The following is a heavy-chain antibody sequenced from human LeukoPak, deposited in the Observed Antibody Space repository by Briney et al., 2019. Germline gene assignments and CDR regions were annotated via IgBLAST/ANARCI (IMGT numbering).Heavy chain of an antibody. J-gene: IGHJ1*01. CDR1: GFTVSSHY. CDR2: IYSGGST. V-gene: IGHV3-53*01. Sequence: GGSLRLSCAASGFTVSSHYMSWVRQAPGKGLEWVSLIYSGGSTRHADSVKGRFTISRDNSKNTLYLQMNSLRVEDTAVYYCARGPTVTAPGHWGQGTLVTVSS. CDR3: ARGPTVTAPGH.